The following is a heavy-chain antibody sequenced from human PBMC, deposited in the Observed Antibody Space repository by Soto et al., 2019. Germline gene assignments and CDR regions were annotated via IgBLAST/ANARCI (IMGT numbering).Heavy chain of an antibody. CDR1: GGSISSGDYY. V-gene: IGHV4-30-4*01. CDR2: IYYSGST. J-gene: IGHJ5*02. CDR3: SRGAYYDSSGYPWFDP. D-gene: IGHD3-22*01. Sequence: SETLSLTCTVSGGSISSGDYYWSWIRQPPGKGLEWIGYIYYSGSTYYNPSLKSRVTISVDTSKNQFSLKLSSVTAADTAVYYCSRGAYYDSSGYPWFDPWGQGTLVTVSS.